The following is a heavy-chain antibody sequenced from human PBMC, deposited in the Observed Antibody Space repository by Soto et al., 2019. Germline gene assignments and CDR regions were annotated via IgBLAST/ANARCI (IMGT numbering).Heavy chain of an antibody. CDR1: GYTFTIYS. Sequence: ASVKVSCKASGYTFTIYSMHCVLQSPLQCLDWMGIINPSSGRTSYAQNFQGRVTMTSDTSTSIVYMEMSSLKSEDTAVYYCARDHNFGFILYAMDVWGQGTTVTVSS. CDR3: ARDHNFGFILYAMDV. CDR2: INPSSGRT. V-gene: IGHV1-46*01. J-gene: IGHJ6*02. D-gene: IGHD2-15*01.